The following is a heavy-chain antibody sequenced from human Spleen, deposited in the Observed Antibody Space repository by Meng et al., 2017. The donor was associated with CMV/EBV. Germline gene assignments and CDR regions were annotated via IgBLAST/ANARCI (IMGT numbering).Heavy chain of an antibody. CDR3: ARVSFNWNYRYNWFDP. J-gene: IGHJ5*02. CDR2: IIPIFSKA. V-gene: IGHV1-69*05. Sequence: GTFSSYGISWVRQAPGQGLEWMGGIIPIFSKANYAQKFQGRVTITTDESTSTAYMEVSSLRSEDTAVYYCARVSFNWNYRYNWFDPWGQGTLVTVSS. CDR1: GTFSSYG. D-gene: IGHD1-7*01.